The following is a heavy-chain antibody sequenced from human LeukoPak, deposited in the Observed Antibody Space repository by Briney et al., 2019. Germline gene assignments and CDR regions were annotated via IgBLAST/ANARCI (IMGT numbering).Heavy chain of an antibody. J-gene: IGHJ3*02. CDR1: GLTLSSYA. Sequence: GGSLRLSCAASGLTLSSYAMHWIRQAPGKGPEWVAVISYGGSNQYYADSVKGRFTISSDSSKNTLYLQMNSLRAEDTAVYYCARGDYYGSGNTRVAFDIWGQGTMVTVSS. V-gene: IGHV3-30-3*01. D-gene: IGHD3-10*01. CDR3: ARGDYYGSGNTRVAFDI. CDR2: ISYGGSNQ.